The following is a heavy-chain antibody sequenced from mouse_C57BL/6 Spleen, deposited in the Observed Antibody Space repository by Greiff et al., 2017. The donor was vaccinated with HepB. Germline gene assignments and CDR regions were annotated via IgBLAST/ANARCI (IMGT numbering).Heavy chain of an antibody. D-gene: IGHD2-3*01. J-gene: IGHJ3*01. CDR3: ARSGDGYSWFAY. Sequence: QVQLQQSGAELVRPGTSVKVSCKASGYAFTNYLIEWVKQRPGQGLDWIGVINPGSGGTNYNEKFKGKATLTADKSSSTAYMQLSSLTSEDSAVYFCARSGDGYSWFAYWGQGTLVTVSA. CDR1: GYAFTNYL. CDR2: INPGSGGT. V-gene: IGHV1-54*01.